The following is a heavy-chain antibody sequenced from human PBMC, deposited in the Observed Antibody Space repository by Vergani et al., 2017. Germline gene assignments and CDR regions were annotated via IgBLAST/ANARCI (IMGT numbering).Heavy chain of an antibody. Sequence: VQLVESGGGVVQPGRSLRLSCAASGFTFSSYAMHWVRQAPGKGLEWVAVISYDGSNKYYADSVKGRFTISRDNSKNTLYLQMNSLRAEDTAVYYCARGRYCSGGSCYFDYWGQGTLVTVSS. CDR3: ARGRYCSGGSCYFDY. J-gene: IGHJ4*02. V-gene: IGHV3-30-3*01. D-gene: IGHD2-15*01. CDR2: ISYDGSNK. CDR1: GFTFSSYA.